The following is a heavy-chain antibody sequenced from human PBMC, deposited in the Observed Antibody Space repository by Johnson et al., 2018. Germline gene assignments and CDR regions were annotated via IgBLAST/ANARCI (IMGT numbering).Heavy chain of an antibody. V-gene: IGHV3-30*03. CDR3: ARDHSGSYYESSQH. D-gene: IGHD1-26*01. Sequence: QVQLVQSGGGVVQPGRSLRLSCAASGFTFSSYGMHWVRQAPGKGLEWVAVISYDGSNKYYADSVKGRFTISRDNSKNTLYLQMNSLGAEDTAVYYCARDHSGSYYESSQHCGQGTLVTVSS. CDR2: ISYDGSNK. J-gene: IGHJ1*01. CDR1: GFTFSSYG.